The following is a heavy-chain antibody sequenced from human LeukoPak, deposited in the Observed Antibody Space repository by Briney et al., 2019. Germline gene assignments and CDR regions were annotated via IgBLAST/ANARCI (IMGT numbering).Heavy chain of an antibody. V-gene: IGHV4-39*01. CDR1: GGSISSSSYY. Sequence: SETLSLTCTVSGGSISSSSYYWGWLRQPPGKGLEWIGSIYYSGSTYYNPSLKSRVTISVDTSKNQFSLKLSSVTAADTAVYYCATHPGGIYDSSGYFFDYWGQGTLVTVSS. CDR3: ATHPGGIYDSSGYFFDY. CDR2: IYYSGST. J-gene: IGHJ4*02. D-gene: IGHD3-22*01.